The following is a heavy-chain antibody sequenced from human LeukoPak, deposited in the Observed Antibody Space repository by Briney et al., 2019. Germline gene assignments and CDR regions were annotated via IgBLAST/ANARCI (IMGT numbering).Heavy chain of an antibody. CDR3: ARVATIFGVGPYMDV. V-gene: IGHV1-69*13. CDR2: IIPIFGTA. CDR1: GGTFSSYA. J-gene: IGHJ6*03. D-gene: IGHD3-3*01. Sequence: SVKVSCKASGGTFSSYAISWVRQAPGQGLEWMGGIIPIFGTANYAQKFQGRVTITADESTSTAYMELSSLRSDDTAVYYCARVATIFGVGPYMDVWGKGTTVTVSS.